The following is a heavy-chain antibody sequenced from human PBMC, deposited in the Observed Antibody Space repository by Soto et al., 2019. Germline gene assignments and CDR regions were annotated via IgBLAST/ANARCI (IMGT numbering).Heavy chain of an antibody. CDR1: GGSISSGGYS. J-gene: IGHJ4*02. V-gene: IGHV4-30-2*01. Sequence: PSETLSLTCAVSGGSISSGGYSWSWIRQPPGKGLEWIGYIYHSGSTYCNPSLKSRVTISVDRSKNQFSLKLSSVTAADTAVYYCARVDYGDYLIDYWGQGTLVTVSS. CDR3: ARVDYGDYLIDY. D-gene: IGHD4-17*01. CDR2: IYHSGST.